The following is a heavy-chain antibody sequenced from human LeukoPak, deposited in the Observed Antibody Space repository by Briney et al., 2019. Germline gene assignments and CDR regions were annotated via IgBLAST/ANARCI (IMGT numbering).Heavy chain of an antibody. V-gene: IGHV4-34*01. D-gene: IGHD2-2*01. CDR3: ARIYCSSTSCYAPP. CDR2: INHSGST. CDR1: GGSFSGYY. J-gene: IGHJ5*02. Sequence: SETLSLTCAVYGGSFSGYYWSWIRQPPGKGLEWIGEINHSGSTNYNPSLKSRVTISVDTSKNQFSPKLSSVTAADTAVYYCARIYCSSTSCYAPPWGQGTLVTVSS.